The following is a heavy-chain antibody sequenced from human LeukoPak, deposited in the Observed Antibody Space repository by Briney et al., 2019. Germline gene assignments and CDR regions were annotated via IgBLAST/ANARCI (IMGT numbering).Heavy chain of an antibody. Sequence: QAGGSLRLSCAASGFSVSTNYMNWVRQAPGKGLEWISVIYSGGATYYPDSVRDRFSVSRDNSNNMVYLQMNSLRAEDTAVYYCARGGRASDSQYFESFFDSWGQGTLVTVSS. CDR3: ARGGRASDSQYFESFFDS. CDR2: IYSGGAT. CDR1: GFSVSTNY. J-gene: IGHJ4*02. D-gene: IGHD3-16*01. V-gene: IGHV3-66*01.